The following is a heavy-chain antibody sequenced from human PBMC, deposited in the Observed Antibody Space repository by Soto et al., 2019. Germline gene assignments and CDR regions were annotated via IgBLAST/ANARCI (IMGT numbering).Heavy chain of an antibody. Sequence: APVKVSCKASGYTFTSYGISWVRQAPGQRLEWMGWISAYNGNTNYAQKLQGRVTMTTDTSTSTAYMELRSLRSDDTAVYYCARDQDVVVVAAIGYAFDIWGQGTMVTVSS. V-gene: IGHV1-18*01. J-gene: IGHJ3*02. CDR1: GYTFTSYG. CDR2: ISAYNGNT. CDR3: ARDQDVVVVAAIGYAFDI. D-gene: IGHD2-15*01.